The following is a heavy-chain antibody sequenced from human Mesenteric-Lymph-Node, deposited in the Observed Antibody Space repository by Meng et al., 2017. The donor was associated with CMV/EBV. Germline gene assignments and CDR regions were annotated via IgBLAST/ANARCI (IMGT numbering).Heavy chain of an antibody. CDR1: GFTFSSYA. J-gene: IGHJ4*02. CDR3: TAGTTGTTGDY. D-gene: IGHD1-1*01. Sequence: GESLKISCAASGFTFSSYAMSWVRQAPGKGLEWVGRIKSKTDGGTTDYAAPVKGRFTISRDDSKNTLYLQMNSLKTEDTAVYYCTAGTTGTTGDYWGQGTLVTVSS. V-gene: IGHV3-15*01. CDR2: IKSKTDGGTT.